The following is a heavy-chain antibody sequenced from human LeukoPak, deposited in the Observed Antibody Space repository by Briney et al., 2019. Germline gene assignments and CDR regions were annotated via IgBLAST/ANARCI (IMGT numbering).Heavy chain of an antibody. Sequence: GGSLRLSCAASGFAFSNYAMSWVRQAPGKGLEWVSTISGVGFSTYSADSVEGRFTISRDNTKSTLFLQMNGLRADDTAVYYCARDRKSSTASNWFDPWGRGTRVTVSS. CDR2: ISGVGFST. CDR3: ARDRKSSTASNWFDP. CDR1: GFAFSNYA. J-gene: IGHJ5*02. D-gene: IGHD1-14*01. V-gene: IGHV3-23*01.